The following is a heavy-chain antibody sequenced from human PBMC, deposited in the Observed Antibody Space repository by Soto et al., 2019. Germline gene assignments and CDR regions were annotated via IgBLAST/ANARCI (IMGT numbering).Heavy chain of an antibody. V-gene: IGHV3-15*07. Sequence: EAELVESGGGLVKPGGSLTLSCAASGFSFKNAWMNWVRQAPGKGLEWVGRIKNKNEGGTTDYAAFVQGRFTLSRDAPENTLYLHMTGLKTEDTAVYFCTGLWFGEIYNYWGQGSLVTVSS. CDR1: GFSFKNAW. CDR2: IKNKNEGGTT. D-gene: IGHD3-10*01. CDR3: TGLWFGEIYNY. J-gene: IGHJ4*01.